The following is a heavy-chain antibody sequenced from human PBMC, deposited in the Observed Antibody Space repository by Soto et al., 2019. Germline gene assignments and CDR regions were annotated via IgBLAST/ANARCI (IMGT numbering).Heavy chain of an antibody. J-gene: IGHJ4*02. CDR2: INHSGST. Sequence: QVQLQQWGAGLLKPSETLSLTCAVYGGSFSGYYWSWIRQPPGKGLEWIGEINHSGSTNYNPSLKSRVTISVDTPKNQFSLKLSSVTAADTAVYYCARVKQQLPEFDYWGQGTLVTVSS. CDR1: GGSFSGYY. V-gene: IGHV4-34*01. D-gene: IGHD6-13*01. CDR3: ARVKQQLPEFDY.